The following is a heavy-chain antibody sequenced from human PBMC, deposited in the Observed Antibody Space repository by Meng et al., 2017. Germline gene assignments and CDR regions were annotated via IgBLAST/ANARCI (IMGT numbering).Heavy chain of an antibody. V-gene: IGHV3-30*04. D-gene: IGHD3-10*01. CDR2: ISYDGSNK. CDR3: ARDGYYYGSGSLDY. CDR1: GFTFSSYA. Sequence: GESLKISCAASGFTFSSYAMQWVRQAPGEGLEWVAVISYDGSNKYYADSVKGRFTISRDNSKNTLYLQMNSLRAEDTAVYYCARDGYYYGSGSLDYWGQGTLVTVSS. J-gene: IGHJ4*02.